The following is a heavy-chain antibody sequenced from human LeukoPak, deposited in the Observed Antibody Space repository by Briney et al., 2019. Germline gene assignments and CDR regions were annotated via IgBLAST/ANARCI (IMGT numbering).Heavy chain of an antibody. CDR2: IYPGDADT. V-gene: IGHV5-51*01. Sequence: GESLKISCKASGYTFSSYWIGWVRQMPGKGLEWVSIIYPGDADTRYSPSFQGHVTVSADKSMSTAYLQGRSLKASDTALYYCARQRDRFLDYWGQGTLVTVSS. J-gene: IGHJ4*02. CDR3: ARQRDRFLDY. D-gene: IGHD5-24*01. CDR1: GYTFSSYW.